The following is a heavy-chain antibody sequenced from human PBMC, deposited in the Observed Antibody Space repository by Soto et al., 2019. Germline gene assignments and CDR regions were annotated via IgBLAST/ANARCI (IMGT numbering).Heavy chain of an antibody. CDR1: GYSFTSYW. D-gene: IGHD1-1*01. J-gene: IGHJ1*01. CDR3: ASLAKRRIEYFQH. Sequence: GESLKISCKGSGYSFTSYWIGWVRQMPGKGLEWMGIIYPGDSDTRYSPSFQGQVTISADKSISTAYLQWSSLKASDTAMYYCASLAKRRIEYFQHWGQGTLVNVAS. CDR2: IYPGDSDT. V-gene: IGHV5-51*01.